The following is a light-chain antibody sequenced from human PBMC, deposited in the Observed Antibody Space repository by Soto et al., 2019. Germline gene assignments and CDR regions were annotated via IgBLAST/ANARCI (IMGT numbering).Light chain of an antibody. Sequence: QSALTQPASVSGSPGQSITISCTGTSSDVGGYNYVSWYQQHPGKAPKLMIYEVSNRPSGVSNRFSGSKSGNTASLTISGLQAEDEADYYCSSYAGGMSWVFGGGTKVTVL. J-gene: IGLJ3*02. V-gene: IGLV2-14*01. CDR2: EVS. CDR3: SSYAGGMSWV. CDR1: SSDVGGYNY.